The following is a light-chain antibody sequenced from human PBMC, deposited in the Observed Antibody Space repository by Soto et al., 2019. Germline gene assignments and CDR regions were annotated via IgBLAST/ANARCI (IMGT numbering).Light chain of an antibody. CDR1: QDISNY. V-gene: IGKV1-33*01. Sequence: DIQMTQSPSSLTASVGDRVTITSQASQDISNYLNWYQQKPGKAPKLLIYDASNLETGVPSRFSGSGSGTDFTFTISSLQPEDIATYYCQQYDNLLALTFGGGTKV. CDR3: QQYDNLLALT. J-gene: IGKJ4*01. CDR2: DAS.